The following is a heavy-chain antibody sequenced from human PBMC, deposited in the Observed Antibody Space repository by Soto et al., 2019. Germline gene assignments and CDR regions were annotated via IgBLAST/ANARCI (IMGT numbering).Heavy chain of an antibody. CDR3: AKSPTMVRGLIFDS. V-gene: IGHV3-23*01. D-gene: IGHD3-10*01. CDR2: IKSGGST. Sequence: EVQLLESGGGLVQPGGSLRLSCAASTNTFNIYAMSWVRQAPGMGLEWVSAIKSGGSTYYADSVKGRFTISRDDSKNTLHLQKKRLRAEDTGVYYWAKSPTMVRGLIFDSWGQGTLVTVSS. CDR1: TNTFNIYA. J-gene: IGHJ4*02.